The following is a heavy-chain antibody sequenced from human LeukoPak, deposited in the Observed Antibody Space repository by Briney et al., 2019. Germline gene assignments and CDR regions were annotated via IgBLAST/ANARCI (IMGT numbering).Heavy chain of an antibody. D-gene: IGHD2-15*01. J-gene: IGHJ5*02. CDR3: ARSHCSGGSCYPNWFDP. V-gene: IGHV4-59*01. CDR2: IYYSGST. CDR1: GGSISSYY. Sequence: SETLSLTCTVSGGSISSYYWGWIRQPPGKGLEWIGYIYYSGSTNYNPSLKSRVTISVDTSKNQFSLKLSSVTAADTAVYYCARSHCSGGSCYPNWFDPWGQGTLVTVSS.